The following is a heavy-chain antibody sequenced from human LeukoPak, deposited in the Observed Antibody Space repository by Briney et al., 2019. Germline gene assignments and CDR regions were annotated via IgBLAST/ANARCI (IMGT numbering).Heavy chain of an antibody. CDR1: GGSISSGSYY. CDR2: IYTSGST. V-gene: IGHV4-61*02. D-gene: IGHD4-11*01. J-gene: IGHJ4*02. CDR3: ARVRDSNYVSFDY. Sequence: SQTLSLTCTVSGGSISSGSYYWSWIRQPAGKGLEWIGRIYTSGSTNYNPSLKSRVTISVDTSKNQFSLKLSSVTAADTAVYYCARVRDSNYVSFDYWCQETLVHVSS.